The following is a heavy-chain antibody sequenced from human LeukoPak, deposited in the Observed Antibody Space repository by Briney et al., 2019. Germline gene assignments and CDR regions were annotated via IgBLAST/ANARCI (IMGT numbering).Heavy chain of an antibody. CDR3: ARGDVDTAMVFDY. J-gene: IGHJ4*02. D-gene: IGHD5-18*01. CDR1: GFGFGDHG. CDR2: INWSGGST. V-gene: IGHV3-20*04. Sequence: PGGSLRLSCSASGFGFGDHGMSWVRQVPGKGLEWVSGINWSGGSTGYADPVRGRFTISRDNAKNSLYLQMNSLRAEDTALYYCARGDVDTAMVFDYWGQGTLVTVSS.